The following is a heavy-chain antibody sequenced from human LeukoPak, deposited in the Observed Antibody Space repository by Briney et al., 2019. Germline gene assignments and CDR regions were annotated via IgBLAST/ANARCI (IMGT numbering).Heavy chain of an antibody. CDR3: ARGPPPGATAYGVVDS. J-gene: IGHJ5*01. CDR1: GFTFSSYA. D-gene: IGHD3-16*01. V-gene: IGHV3-23*01. Sequence: PGGSLRLSCAASGFTFSSYAMTWVRQAPGKGLEWVSAISTSGDSTYYADSVRGRFTISGDNSKNTLYLQMTSLRAEDTAVYYCARGPPPGATAYGVVDSWGQGTLVTVSS. CDR2: ISTSGDST.